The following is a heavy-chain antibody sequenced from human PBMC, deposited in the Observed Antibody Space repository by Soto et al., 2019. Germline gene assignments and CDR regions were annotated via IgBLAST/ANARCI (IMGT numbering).Heavy chain of an antibody. J-gene: IGHJ6*02. V-gene: IGHV3-74*01. D-gene: IGHD5-18*01. Sequence: GGSLRLSCAGSGFTFSSYWMHWVRQAPGKGLVWVSRISSDGRNTDYADSVKGRFTISRDNSKNTLYLQMNSLRAEDTAVYYCARDSRGDTAMYPIFWYYGMDVWGQGTTVTVSS. CDR1: GFTFSSYW. CDR3: ARDSRGDTAMYPIFWYYGMDV. CDR2: ISSDGRNT.